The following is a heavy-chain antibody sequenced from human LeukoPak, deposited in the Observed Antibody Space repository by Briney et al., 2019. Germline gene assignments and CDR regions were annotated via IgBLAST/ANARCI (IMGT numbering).Heavy chain of an antibody. D-gene: IGHD2-2*01. CDR1: GGTFSRYA. Sequence: SVKVSCKASGGTFSRYAISWVRRAPGQGLAWMGGIITIFGTANYAQKFQGRVTITADESTSTAYMELSSLRSEDTAVYYCAREGDCGRTCCPPYSWLDPSGQGTLVTVSS. J-gene: IGHJ5*02. CDR2: IITIFGTA. CDR3: AREGDCGRTCCPPYSWLDP. V-gene: IGHV1-69*13.